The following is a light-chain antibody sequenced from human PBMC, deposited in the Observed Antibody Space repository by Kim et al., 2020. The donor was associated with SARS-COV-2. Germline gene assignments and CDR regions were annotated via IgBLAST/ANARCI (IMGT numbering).Light chain of an antibody. V-gene: IGKV1D-16*01. Sequence: DVQMTQSPSTLSASVGDRVTITCRASQAIGNWLAWYQQKPQKAPKFLIYVASTLQSGVPSRFSGSRSGTEFTLTISSLQPEDFATYHRQKESPYPYIFGKGTKLE. CDR2: VAS. CDR3: QKESPYPYI. J-gene: IGKJ2*01. CDR1: QAIGNW.